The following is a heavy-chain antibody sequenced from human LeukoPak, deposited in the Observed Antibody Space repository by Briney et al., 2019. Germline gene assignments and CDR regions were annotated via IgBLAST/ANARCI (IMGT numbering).Heavy chain of an antibody. CDR1: GFTFSIYS. CDR2: ITSSSSYI. Sequence: GGSLRLSCAASGFTFSIYSMNWVRQAPGKGLEWVSSITSSSSYIYYADSVKGRFTISRDNAKNSLYLQMNSLRAEDTAVYYCARGSDFDFWSGYWAYWGQGTLVTVSS. CDR3: ARGSDFDFWSGYWAY. J-gene: IGHJ4*02. V-gene: IGHV3-21*01. D-gene: IGHD3-3*01.